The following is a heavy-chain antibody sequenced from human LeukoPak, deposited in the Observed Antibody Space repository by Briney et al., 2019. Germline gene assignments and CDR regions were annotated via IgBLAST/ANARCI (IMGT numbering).Heavy chain of an antibody. J-gene: IGHJ4*02. V-gene: IGHV1-18*01. CDR1: GYTFINYG. D-gene: IGHD4-11*01. CDR3: ARENSNYDY. CDR2: ISAYSGNK. Sequence: ASVKVSCKASGYTFINYGISWVRQAPGQGLEWMGWISAYSGNKNYAQNLHGRVTMTTDTSTSTAYMELRSLRSDDTAVYYCARENSNYDYWGQGTLVTVSS.